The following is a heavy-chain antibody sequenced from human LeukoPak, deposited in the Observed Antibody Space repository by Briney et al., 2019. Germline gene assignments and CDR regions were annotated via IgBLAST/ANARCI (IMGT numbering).Heavy chain of an antibody. J-gene: IGHJ2*01. CDR2: IYTSGST. CDR1: GGSISSGSYY. V-gene: IGHV4-61*02. CDR3: AREDDILTGYYRRIARYFDP. Sequence: SETLSLTCTVSGGSISSGSYYWSWIRQPAGKGLEWIGRIYTSGSTNYNPSLKSRVTISVDTSKNQFSLKLSSVTAADTAVYYCAREDDILTGYYRRIARYFDPWGRGTLVTVSS. D-gene: IGHD3-9*01.